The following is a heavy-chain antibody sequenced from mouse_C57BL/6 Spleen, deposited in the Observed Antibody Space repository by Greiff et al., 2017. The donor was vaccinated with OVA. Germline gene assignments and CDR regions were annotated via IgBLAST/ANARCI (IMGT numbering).Heavy chain of an antibody. Sequence: EVQLQQSGPELVKPGASVKMSCKASGYTFTDYNMHWVKQSHGKSLEWIGYINPNNGGTSYNQKFKGKATLTVNKSSSTAYMELRSLTSEDSAVYYCASGVYYGSPYAMDYWGQGTSVTVSS. V-gene: IGHV1-22*01. D-gene: IGHD1-1*01. CDR3: ASGVYYGSPYAMDY. CDR1: GYTFTDYN. CDR2: INPNNGGT. J-gene: IGHJ4*01.